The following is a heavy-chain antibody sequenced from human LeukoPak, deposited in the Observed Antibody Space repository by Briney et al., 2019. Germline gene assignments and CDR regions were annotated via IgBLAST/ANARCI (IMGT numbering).Heavy chain of an antibody. V-gene: IGHV3-15*01. D-gene: IGHD5-18*01. J-gene: IGHJ4*02. CDR1: GFTFSNAW. Sequence: GGSLRLSCAASGFTFSNAWMSWVRQAPGKGLEWVGRIKSKTDGGTTDYAAPVKGRFTISRDDSKNTLYLQMNSLKTEDTAVYYCTTEIPYSYGPPAFDYWGQGTLVTVSS. CDR2: IKSKTDGGTT. CDR3: TTEIPYSYGPPAFDY.